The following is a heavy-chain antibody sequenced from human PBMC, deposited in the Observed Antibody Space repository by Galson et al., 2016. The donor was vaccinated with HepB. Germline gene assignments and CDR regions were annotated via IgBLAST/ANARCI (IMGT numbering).Heavy chain of an antibody. Sequence: SLRLSCAASGFTFSSYSMNWVRRAPGKGLEWVSYISSPSRTIYYADSVKGRFTISRDKAKNSLYLQMNSLRDEDTSVYYCAREKTATIDYWGQGTLVTVSS. CDR1: GFTFSSYS. CDR3: AREKTATIDY. V-gene: IGHV3-48*02. D-gene: IGHD5-18*01. CDR2: ISSPSRTI. J-gene: IGHJ4*02.